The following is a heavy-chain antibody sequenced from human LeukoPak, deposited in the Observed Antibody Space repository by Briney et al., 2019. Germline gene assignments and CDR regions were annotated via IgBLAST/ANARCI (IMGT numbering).Heavy chain of an antibody. V-gene: IGHV3-21*01. CDR3: ARDRDYYDSSGYYY. Sequence: GGSLRLSCAASGFTVSSNYMSWVRQAPGKGLEWVSSISSSSSYIYYADSVKGRFTISRDNAKNSLYLQMNSLRAEDTAVYYCARDRDYYDSSGYYYWGQGTLVTVSS. D-gene: IGHD3-22*01. CDR2: ISSSSSYI. J-gene: IGHJ4*02. CDR1: GFTVSSNY.